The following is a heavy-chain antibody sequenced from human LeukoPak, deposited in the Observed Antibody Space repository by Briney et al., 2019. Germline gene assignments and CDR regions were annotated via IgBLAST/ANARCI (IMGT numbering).Heavy chain of an antibody. CDR3: ARVYSSGWVWASHHSLDY. D-gene: IGHD6-19*01. CDR1: GGSFSGYY. Sequence: SETLSLTCAVYGGSFSGYYWSWIRQPPGKGLEWIGEINHSGSTNYNPSLKSRVTISVDTSKNQFSLKLSSVTAADTAVYYCARVYSSGWVWASHHSLDYWGQGTLVTVSS. V-gene: IGHV4-34*01. J-gene: IGHJ4*02. CDR2: INHSGST.